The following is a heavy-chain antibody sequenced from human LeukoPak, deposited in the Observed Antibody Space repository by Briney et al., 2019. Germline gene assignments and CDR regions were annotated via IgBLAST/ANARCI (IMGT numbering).Heavy chain of an antibody. CDR3: TRDGIRVLDY. V-gene: IGHV6-1*01. CDR1: GDSVSSNSAA. Sequence: SQTLSLTCAIPGDSVSSNSAAWNWIRQSPSRGLEWLGRTYYRSKWYNDYAVSVKSRIVINPDTSKNQFSLQLSSVTPEDTAVYYCTRDGIRVLDYWGQGILVTVSS. D-gene: IGHD1-1*01. CDR2: TYYRSKWYN. J-gene: IGHJ4*02.